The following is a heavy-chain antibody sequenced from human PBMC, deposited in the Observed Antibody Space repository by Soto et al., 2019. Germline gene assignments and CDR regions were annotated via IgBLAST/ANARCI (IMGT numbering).Heavy chain of an antibody. V-gene: IGHV5-51*01. CDR2: IYPGDSDT. Sequence: GESLKSTCKGSGYSFTSYWINWVRQMPGKGREWMGIIYPGDSDTRYSPSFQGQVTISADKSINTAYLQWRSMKASDTAVYYCARHRGSPGSYFGMDVWGQGTTVTVSS. J-gene: IGHJ6*02. CDR3: ARHRGSPGSYFGMDV. CDR1: GYSFTSYW. D-gene: IGHD5-12*01.